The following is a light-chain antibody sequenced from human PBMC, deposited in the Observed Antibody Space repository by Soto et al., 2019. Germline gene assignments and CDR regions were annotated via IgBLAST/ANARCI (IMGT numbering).Light chain of an antibody. Sequence: ALTQPASVSGSPGQSITISCTGTSSDVGSYNLVSWYQQHPGKVPKIMIYEASKRPSGAPNRFSGSKSGNTASLTISGLQAEDEADYYCCSYAGSSTWVFGTGTKLTVL. CDR2: EAS. V-gene: IGLV2-23*01. CDR1: SSDVGSYNL. J-gene: IGLJ1*01. CDR3: CSYAGSSTWV.